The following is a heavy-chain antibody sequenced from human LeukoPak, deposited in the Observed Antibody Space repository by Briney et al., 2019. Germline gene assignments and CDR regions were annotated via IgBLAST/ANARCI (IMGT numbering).Heavy chain of an antibody. D-gene: IGHD3-3*01. V-gene: IGHV4-59*01. CDR1: GGSISSYY. Sequence: PSETLSLTGTVSGGSISSYYWSWIRQPPGKGLEWIGYIYYSGSTNYNPSLKSRVTISVDTSKNQFSLKLSSVTAADTAVYYCARVGRITRNFDIWGQGTMVTVSS. CDR2: IYYSGST. CDR3: ARVGRITRNFDI. J-gene: IGHJ3*02.